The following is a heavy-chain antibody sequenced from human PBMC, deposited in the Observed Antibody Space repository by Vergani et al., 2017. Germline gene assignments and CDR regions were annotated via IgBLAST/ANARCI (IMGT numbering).Heavy chain of an antibody. CDR2: INPNSGGT. CDR1: GYTFTGYY. V-gene: IGHV1-2*02. D-gene: IGHD6-19*01. J-gene: IGHJ6*03. Sequence: QVQLVQSGAEVKKPGASVKVSCKASGYTFTGYYMHWVRQAPGQGLEWMGWINPNSGGTNYAQKFQGRVTMTRDTSISTAYMELSRLRSDDTAVYYCARDGGWYLGYYYYYYMDVWGKGTTVTVSS. CDR3: ARDGGWYLGYYYYYYMDV.